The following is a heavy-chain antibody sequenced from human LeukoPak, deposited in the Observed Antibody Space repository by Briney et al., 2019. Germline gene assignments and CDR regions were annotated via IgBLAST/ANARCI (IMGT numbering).Heavy chain of an antibody. J-gene: IGHJ5*02. Sequence: SETLSLTCTASGGSISSGDYYWSWIRQPPGKGLEWIGYIYYSGSTYYNPSLKSRVTISVDTSKNQFSLKLSSVTAADTAVYYCASTAVDHNWFDPWGQGTLVTVSS. CDR2: IYYSGST. CDR3: ASTAVDHNWFDP. V-gene: IGHV4-30-4*01. D-gene: IGHD2-21*02. CDR1: GGSISSGDYY.